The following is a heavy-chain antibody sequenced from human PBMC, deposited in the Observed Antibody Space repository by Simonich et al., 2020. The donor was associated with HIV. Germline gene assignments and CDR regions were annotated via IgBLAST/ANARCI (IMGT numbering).Heavy chain of an antibody. CDR2: IKSKTDGGTT. V-gene: IGHV3-15*01. Sequence: EVQLVESGGGLVKPGGSLRLSCAASGFTFSNAWMSWVRQAPGKGLEWVGRIKSKTDGGTTDYAAPVKGRFTISRDNSKNTLYLQMNSLKTEDTAVYYCNTDYSYTSVLLWFGEFWGQGTLVTVSS. D-gene: IGHD3-10*01. CDR1: GFTFSNAW. J-gene: IGHJ4*02. CDR3: NTDYSYTSVLLWFGEF.